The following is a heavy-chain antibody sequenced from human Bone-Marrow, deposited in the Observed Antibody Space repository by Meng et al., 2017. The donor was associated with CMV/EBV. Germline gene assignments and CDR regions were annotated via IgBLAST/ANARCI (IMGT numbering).Heavy chain of an antibody. CDR1: GYTFTSYG. D-gene: IGHD5-12*01. CDR2: ISAYNGNT. J-gene: IGHJ4*02. CDR3: ARDLYNPSYSGYAFDY. V-gene: IGHV1-18*01. Sequence: QVQMVQSGAEVKKPGASVKVSCKASGYTFTSYGISWVRQAPGQGLEWMGWISAYNGNTNDAQKLQGRVTMTTDTSTSTAYMELRSLRSDDTAVYYCARDLYNPSYSGYAFDYWGQGTLVTVSS.